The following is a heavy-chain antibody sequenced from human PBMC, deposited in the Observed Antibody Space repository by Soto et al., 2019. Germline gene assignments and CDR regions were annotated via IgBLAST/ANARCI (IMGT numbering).Heavy chain of an antibody. J-gene: IGHJ3*02. CDR3: ARASSTWTQAFDI. CDR1: GYTFTAYW. V-gene: IGHV1-46*01. D-gene: IGHD2-2*01. Sequence: ASVKVSCKASGYTFTAYWIHWVLQAPGQGLEWMGIINPSGGSTSYAQKFQDRVTMTRDTSTSTIYMDLSSLRSEDTAVYYCARASSTWTQAFDIWGQGTMVTVSS. CDR2: INPSGGST.